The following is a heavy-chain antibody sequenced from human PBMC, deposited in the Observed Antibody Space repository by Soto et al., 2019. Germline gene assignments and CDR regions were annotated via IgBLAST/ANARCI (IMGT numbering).Heavy chain of an antibody. CDR3: ARQSTTRDYYGSGAHSTNHYFDP. CDR2: MYYSGST. V-gene: IGHV4-59*08. CDR1: GGSISSYY. D-gene: IGHD3-10*01. J-gene: IGHJ5*02. Sequence: SETLSLTCTVSGGSISSYYWTWIRQPPGKGLEWIGYMYYSGSTNYNPSLKSRVTISVDTSKNQFSLKLSSVTAADTAVYYCARQSTTRDYYGSGAHSTNHYFDPWGQGTLVTVSS.